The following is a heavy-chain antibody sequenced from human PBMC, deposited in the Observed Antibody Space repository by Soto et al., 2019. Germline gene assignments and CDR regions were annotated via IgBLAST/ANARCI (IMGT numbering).Heavy chain of an antibody. V-gene: IGHV1-18*04. CDR2: INVYNGKT. CDR1: GYAFTSDI. CDR3: ARISSAITGLLPEY. Sequence: TSVMCYFKASGYAFTSDIIGWVRQAPGQVLECSGWINVYNGKTKYAQQLQGRVTLPTDTSTSTDYMNLRSLRSDDTAVYYCARISSAITGLLPEYSAHGTLVNVSS. D-gene: IGHD2-2*01. J-gene: IGHJ4*01.